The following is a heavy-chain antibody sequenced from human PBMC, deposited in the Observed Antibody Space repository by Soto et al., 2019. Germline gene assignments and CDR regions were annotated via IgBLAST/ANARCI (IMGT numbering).Heavy chain of an antibody. V-gene: IGHV3-23*01. Sequence: GGSLRLSCAASGFTFSSYSMSWVRQAPGKGLEWVSAISVSGGSTYYADSVKGRFTISRDNSKNTLYLQMNSLRAEDTAVYYCAKDPPVNTVTGTWGQGTLVTVSS. CDR2: ISVSGGST. J-gene: IGHJ5*02. D-gene: IGHD4-17*01. CDR3: AKDPPVNTVTGT. CDR1: GFTFSSYS.